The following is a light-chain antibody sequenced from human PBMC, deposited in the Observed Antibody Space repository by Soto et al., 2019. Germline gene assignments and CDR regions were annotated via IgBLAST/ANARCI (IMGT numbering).Light chain of an antibody. CDR1: QSVSSNY. J-gene: IGKJ5*01. CDR2: DAS. CDR3: QQRSNRPT. V-gene: IGKV3D-20*02. Sequence: EIVLTHSPCTLSLSPGSRSNLSCRASQSVSSNYLAWYKQKPGQAPRLLIYDASNRATGIPASFSGSGYGTDFPLTISSIAPEDSAVYYCQQRSNRPTFGHGTRLEIK.